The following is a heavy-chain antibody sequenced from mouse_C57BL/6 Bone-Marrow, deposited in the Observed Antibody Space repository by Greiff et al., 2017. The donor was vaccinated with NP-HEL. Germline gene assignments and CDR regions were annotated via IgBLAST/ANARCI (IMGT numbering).Heavy chain of an antibody. CDR3: ARSSRRIYAMDY. CDR2: IYPGDGDT. V-gene: IGHV1-82*01. CDR1: GYAFSSSW. Sequence: QVQLQQSGPELVKPGASVKISCKASGYAFSSSWMNWVKQRPGKGLEWIGRIYPGDGDTNYNGKFKGKATLTADKSSSTAYMQLSSLTSEDSAVYFCARSSRRIYAMDYWGKGTSVTVSS. D-gene: IGHD1-3*01. J-gene: IGHJ4*01.